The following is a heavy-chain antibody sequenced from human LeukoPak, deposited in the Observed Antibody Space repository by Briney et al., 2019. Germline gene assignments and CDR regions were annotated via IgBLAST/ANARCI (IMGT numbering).Heavy chain of an antibody. D-gene: IGHD2-2*01. V-gene: IGHV4-61*02. CDR1: GGSISSGSYY. CDR3: ARDVTTSCYLSDYFWDCNDAFDI. CDR2: IYTSGST. J-gene: IGHJ3*02. Sequence: PSETLSLTCTVSGGSISSGSYYWSWIRQPAGKGLEWIGRIYTSGSTNYNPSLKSRVTISVDTSKNQFSLKLSSVTAADTAVYYCARDVTTSCYLSDYFWDCNDAFDIWGQGTMVTVSS.